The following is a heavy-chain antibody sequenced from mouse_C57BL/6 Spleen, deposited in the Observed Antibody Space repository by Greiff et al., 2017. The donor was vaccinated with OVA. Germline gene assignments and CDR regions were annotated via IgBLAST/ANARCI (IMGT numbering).Heavy chain of an antibody. J-gene: IGHJ1*03. Sequence: VQLQQSGAELVKPGASVKISCKASGYAFRSYWMNWVKQRPGKGLEWIGQIYPGDGDTNYNGKFKGKATLTADKSSSTAYMQLSSLTSEDSAVYFCARSDYYGSSYVEDLRYFDVWGTGTTVTVSS. V-gene: IGHV1-80*01. CDR2: IYPGDGDT. CDR3: ARSDYYGSSYVEDLRYFDV. CDR1: GYAFRSYW. D-gene: IGHD1-1*01.